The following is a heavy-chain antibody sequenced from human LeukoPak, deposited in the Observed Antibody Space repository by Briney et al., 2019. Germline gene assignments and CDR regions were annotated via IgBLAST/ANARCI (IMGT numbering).Heavy chain of an antibody. V-gene: IGHV3-23*01. D-gene: IGHD2-21*02. Sequence: PGGSLRLSCAASGFTFNSYAMSWVRQAPGKGLEWVSTISGSGDITYYADSVKGRFTISRDISKNTLFLQMNSLRAGDTAVYYCVREDTPATANYWGQGTLVTISS. CDR2: ISGSGDIT. CDR3: VREDTPATANY. J-gene: IGHJ4*02. CDR1: GFTFNSYA.